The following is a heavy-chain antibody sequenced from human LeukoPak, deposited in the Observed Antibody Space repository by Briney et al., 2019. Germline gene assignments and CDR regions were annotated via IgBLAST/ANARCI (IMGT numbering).Heavy chain of an antibody. V-gene: IGHV4-59*01. Sequence: SETLSLTCTVSGGSISNYYWSWIRQPPGKGLEWIGYIYYRGSTNYNPSLKSRVTISVDTSKNQFSLNLSSVTAADTAMYYCARDRSPEGYYDSSHWDYYHGMDVWGQGTTVTVSS. J-gene: IGHJ6*02. CDR3: ARDRSPEGYYDSSHWDYYHGMDV. CDR2: IYYRGST. CDR1: GGSISNYY. D-gene: IGHD3-22*01.